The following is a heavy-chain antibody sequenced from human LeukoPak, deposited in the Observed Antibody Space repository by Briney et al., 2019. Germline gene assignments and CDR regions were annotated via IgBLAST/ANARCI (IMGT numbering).Heavy chain of an antibody. CDR1: GGSISSGGYY. Sequence: SETLSLTCTVSGGSISSGGYYWSWIRQHPGKGLEWIGYIYYSGSTYYNPSLKSRVTISVDTSKNQFSLKLSSVTAADTAVYYCARYCRDSYNTGDAFDIWGQGTMVTVSS. J-gene: IGHJ3*02. V-gene: IGHV4-31*03. CDR3: ARYCRDSYNTGDAFDI. CDR2: IYYSGST. D-gene: IGHD5-24*01.